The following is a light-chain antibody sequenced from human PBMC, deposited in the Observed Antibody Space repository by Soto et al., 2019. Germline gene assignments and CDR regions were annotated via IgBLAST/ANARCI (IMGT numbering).Light chain of an antibody. CDR1: QSIKSNY. CDR2: GAS. CDR3: QQYSASPWT. Sequence: EIVLTQSPGTLSLSPGERATLSCRASQSIKSNYFAWYQQKPGQAPRLLIYGASNRATGIPDRFSGSGSGTEFTLTISRLEPEDFAVYHCQQYSASPWTFGQGTKVEI. V-gene: IGKV3-20*01. J-gene: IGKJ1*01.